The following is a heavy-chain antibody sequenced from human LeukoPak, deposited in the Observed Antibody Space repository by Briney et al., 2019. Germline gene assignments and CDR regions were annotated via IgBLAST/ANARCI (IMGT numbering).Heavy chain of an antibody. Sequence: GGSLRLSCAASGFTFRNSWLSWVRQAPGKGLEWVSAISGSGGSTYYADSVKGRFTISRDNSKNTLYLQMNSLRAEDTAVYYCAKHLNWWELRDFDYWGQGTLVTVSS. D-gene: IGHD1-26*01. CDR2: ISGSGGST. CDR1: GFTFRNSW. J-gene: IGHJ4*02. CDR3: AKHLNWWELRDFDY. V-gene: IGHV3-23*01.